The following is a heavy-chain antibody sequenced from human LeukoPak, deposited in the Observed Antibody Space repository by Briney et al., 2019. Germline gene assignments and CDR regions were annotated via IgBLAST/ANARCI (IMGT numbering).Heavy chain of an antibody. CDR3: AKSRVSYWVPEFDY. CDR2: ISGSGDST. CDR1: GFTFSSFS. V-gene: IGHV3-23*01. Sequence: GGSLRLSCAASGFTFSSFSMNWVRQAPGKGLEWVSAISGSGDSTDYADSVKGRFPISRDNSKNTLYLQMNSLRAEDTAIYYCAKSRVSYWVPEFDYWGQGTLVTVSS. J-gene: IGHJ4*02. D-gene: IGHD1-26*01.